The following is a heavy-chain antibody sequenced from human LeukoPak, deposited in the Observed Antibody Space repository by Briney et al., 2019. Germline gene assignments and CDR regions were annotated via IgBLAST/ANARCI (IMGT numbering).Heavy chain of an antibody. Sequence: ASVKVSCKAFGYTFTSYYMHWVRQAPGQGLEWMGIINPSGGSTSYAQKFQGRVTMTRDMSTSTDYMELSSLRSEDTAVYYCARDNSVEDTAWWFDPWGQGTLVTVSS. CDR3: ARDNSVEDTAWWFDP. V-gene: IGHV1-46*01. CDR1: GYTFTSYY. J-gene: IGHJ5*02. CDR2: INPSGGST. D-gene: IGHD4-23*01.